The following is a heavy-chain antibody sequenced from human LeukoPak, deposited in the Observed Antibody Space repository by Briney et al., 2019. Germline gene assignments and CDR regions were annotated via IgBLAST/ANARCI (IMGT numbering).Heavy chain of an antibody. CDR2: INYSGLT. D-gene: IGHD3-9*01. J-gene: IGHJ5*02. CDR1: GASMRSNNFY. Sequence: SETLSLTCTVSGASMRSNNFYWGWIRQSPGKGLESIVNINYSGLTYYNPSVKSRVTLSVDVSKNQFSLNLTSVTPADTALYFCARTHFDSLGWFDPWGQGIQVIVSS. V-gene: IGHV4-39*07. CDR3: ARTHFDSLGWFDP.